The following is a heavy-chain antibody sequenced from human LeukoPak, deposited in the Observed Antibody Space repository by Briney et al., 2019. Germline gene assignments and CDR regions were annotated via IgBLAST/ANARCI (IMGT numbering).Heavy chain of an antibody. CDR1: GFTLSSYS. V-gene: IGHV3-48*02. CDR3: ARASIVTYYDFWSGYSDNWFDP. Sequence: GGSLRLSCAASGFTLSSYSMNWVRQAPGKGLEWVSYISSSSSTIYYADSVKGRFTISRDNAKNSLYLQMNSLRDEDTAVYYCARASIVTYYDFWSGYSDNWFDPWGQGTLVTVSS. D-gene: IGHD3-3*01. CDR2: ISSSSSTI. J-gene: IGHJ5*02.